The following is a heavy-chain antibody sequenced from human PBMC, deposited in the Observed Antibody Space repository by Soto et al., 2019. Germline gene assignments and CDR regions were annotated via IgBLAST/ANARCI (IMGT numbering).Heavy chain of an antibody. CDR3: AKDGIGYYYDSSGPNWFDP. CDR2: ISGSGGST. D-gene: IGHD3-22*01. J-gene: IGHJ5*02. Sequence: PGGSLRLSCAASGFTFSGYAMSWVRQAPGKGLEWVSAISGSGGSTYYADSVKGRFTISRDNSKNTLYLQMNSLRAEDTAVYYCAKDGIGYYYDSSGPNWFDPWGQGTLVTVSS. V-gene: IGHV3-23*01. CDR1: GFTFSGYA.